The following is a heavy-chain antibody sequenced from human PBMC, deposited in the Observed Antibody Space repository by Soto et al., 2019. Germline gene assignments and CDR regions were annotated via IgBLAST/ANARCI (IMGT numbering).Heavy chain of an antibody. CDR2: IYYSGST. V-gene: IGHV4-61*01. CDR1: GGSVSSGNYY. D-gene: IGHD3-22*01. CDR3: ARARDYYDSSGYYHYRYFDY. Sequence: SETLSLTCTVSGGSVSSGNYYWSWIRQPPGKGLEWIGYIYYSGSTNYNPSLKSRVTISVDTSKNQFSLKLSSVTAADTAVYYCARARDYYDSSGYYHYRYFDYWGQGTLVTVS. J-gene: IGHJ4*02.